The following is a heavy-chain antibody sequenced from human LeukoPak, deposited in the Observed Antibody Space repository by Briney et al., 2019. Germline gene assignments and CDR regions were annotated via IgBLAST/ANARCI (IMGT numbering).Heavy chain of an antibody. Sequence: PGGSLRLSCAASGFTFSSYAMSWVRQAPGKGPEWVSTISIDGGRTYYADSVKGRFTVSRDTSKNTLYLQMNSLRAEDTAVYYCARKGIGSSRYQNMDVLGKGTTVTVSS. CDR3: ARKGIGSSRYQNMDV. CDR1: GFTFSSYA. D-gene: IGHD6-25*01. CDR2: ISIDGGRT. V-gene: IGHV3-23*01. J-gene: IGHJ6*03.